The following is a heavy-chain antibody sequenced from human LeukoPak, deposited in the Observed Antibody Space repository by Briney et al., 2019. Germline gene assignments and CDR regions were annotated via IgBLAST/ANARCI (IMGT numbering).Heavy chain of an antibody. CDR1: GYTFSDYA. D-gene: IGHD2-2*01. Sequence: ASVTVSCTASGYTFSDYAMHWVRQAPGQRFEWMGWIDAGNSDTRYSQKFQGRVTITRDTSASTAYIELRSLRSEDTAMYYCARGSTSDWPLDHWGQETLVTISS. J-gene: IGHJ4*02. CDR2: IDAGNSDT. V-gene: IGHV1-3*01. CDR3: ARGSTSDWPLDH.